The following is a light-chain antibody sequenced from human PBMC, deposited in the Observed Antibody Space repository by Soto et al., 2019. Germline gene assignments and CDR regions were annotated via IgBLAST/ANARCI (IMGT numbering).Light chain of an antibody. V-gene: IGKV3-20*01. J-gene: IGKJ4*01. CDR1: QSIDRSQ. CDR2: GGY. CDR3: QQYGGSPFLT. Sequence: EIVLTQSPGTLSLSPGKRATLSCRASQSIDRSQLAWYQQKPGQAPRLLIYGGYRRATGIPDRFGGSGSGTDFTLTISRLEPEDFAMYYCQQYGGSPFLTFGGGTKVEIK.